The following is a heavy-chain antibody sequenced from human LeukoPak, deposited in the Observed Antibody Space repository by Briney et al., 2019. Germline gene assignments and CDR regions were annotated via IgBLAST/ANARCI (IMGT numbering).Heavy chain of an antibody. V-gene: IGHV5-51*01. J-gene: IGHJ3*02. Sequence: GKSLKISCKGSGYSFTSYWIGWVRQMPGKGLEWMGIIYPGDSDTRYSPSFQGQVTISADKSISTAYLQWSSLKASDTAMYYCAANLPLTRQLVGVPGDAFDIWGQGTMVTVSS. CDR3: AANLPLTRQLVGVPGDAFDI. D-gene: IGHD6-13*01. CDR2: IYPGDSDT. CDR1: GYSFTSYW.